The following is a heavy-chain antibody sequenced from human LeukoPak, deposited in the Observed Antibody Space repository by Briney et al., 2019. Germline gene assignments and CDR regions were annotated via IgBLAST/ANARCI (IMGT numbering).Heavy chain of an antibody. CDR2: INPNSGGT. D-gene: IGHD3-10*01. Sequence: GASVKVSCKASGYTFTGYYMHWVRQAPGQGLEWMGWINPNSGGTNYAQEFQGRVTMTRDTSISTAYMELSRLRSDDTAVYYCARAHYYGSGSYPTFDYWGQGTLVTVSS. CDR3: ARAHYYGSGSYPTFDY. J-gene: IGHJ4*02. CDR1: GYTFTGYY. V-gene: IGHV1-2*02.